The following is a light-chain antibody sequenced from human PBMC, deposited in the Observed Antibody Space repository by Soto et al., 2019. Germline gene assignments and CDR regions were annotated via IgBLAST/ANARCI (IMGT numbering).Light chain of an antibody. J-gene: IGLJ1*01. Sequence: QSALTQPPSASGSPGQSVTISCTGTSSDVGAFDYVSWYQQHPGKAPKVMIYDVSKRPSGAPDRFSGSKSGNTASLTVSGLQAEDEADYFCCAYAGSYTRYVFGSGTKVTVL. CDR1: SSDVGAFDY. CDR2: DVS. V-gene: IGLV2-8*01. CDR3: CAYAGSYTRYV.